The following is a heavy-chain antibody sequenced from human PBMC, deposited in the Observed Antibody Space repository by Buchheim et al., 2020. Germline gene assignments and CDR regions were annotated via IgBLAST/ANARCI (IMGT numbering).Heavy chain of an antibody. CDR2: INPNSGGT. Sequence: QVQLVQSGAEVKKPGASVKVSCKASGYTFTGYYMHWVRQAPGQGLEWMGWINPNSGGTNSAQKFQGRVNMTRDTFISPAYMELSRLRSDDTAVYYCATFNWNYEWYFDLWGRGTL. CDR1: GYTFTGYY. V-gene: IGHV1-2*02. J-gene: IGHJ2*01. D-gene: IGHD1-7*01. CDR3: ATFNWNYEWYFDL.